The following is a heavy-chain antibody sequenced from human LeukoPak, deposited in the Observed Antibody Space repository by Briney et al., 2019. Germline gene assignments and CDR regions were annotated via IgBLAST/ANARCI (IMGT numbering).Heavy chain of an antibody. Sequence: GWSLRLSCAASGFTVSDNYMTWVRQAPGKGLEWVSSIYSAGATHYADSVKGRFTISRDISKNTVYLQMNSLRPEDTAVYYCARGGDSWSGYSYGMDVWGQGTTVTVSS. V-gene: IGHV3-66*02. CDR3: ARGGDSWSGYSYGMDV. CDR2: IYSAGAT. D-gene: IGHD3-3*01. CDR1: GFTVSDNY. J-gene: IGHJ6*02.